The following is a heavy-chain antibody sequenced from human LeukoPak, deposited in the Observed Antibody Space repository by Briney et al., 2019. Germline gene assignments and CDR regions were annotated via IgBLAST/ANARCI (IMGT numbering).Heavy chain of an antibody. D-gene: IGHD6-13*01. Sequence: SVKVSCKASGYTFSSYAISWVRQAPGQGLEWMGGIIPIFGTANYAQKFQGRVTITADESTSTAYMELSSLRSEDTAVYYCARGPGSSWYYYYYGMDVWGQGTTVTVSS. CDR1: GYTFSSYA. V-gene: IGHV1-69*13. CDR3: ARGPGSSWYYYYYGMDV. J-gene: IGHJ6*02. CDR2: IIPIFGTA.